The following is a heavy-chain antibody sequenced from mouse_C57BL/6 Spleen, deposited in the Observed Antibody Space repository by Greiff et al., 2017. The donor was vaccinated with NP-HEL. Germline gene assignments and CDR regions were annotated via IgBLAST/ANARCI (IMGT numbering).Heavy chain of an antibody. CDR1: GYSITSGYD. V-gene: IGHV3-1*01. Sequence: VQLQQSGPGMVKPSQSLSLTCTVTGYSITSGYDWHWIRHFPGNKLEWMGYISYSGSTNYNPSLKSRISITHDTSKNHFFLKLNSVTTEDTATYYCARGWFFDYWGQGTTLTVSS. CDR3: ARGWFFDY. J-gene: IGHJ2*01. CDR2: ISYSGST. D-gene: IGHD2-3*01.